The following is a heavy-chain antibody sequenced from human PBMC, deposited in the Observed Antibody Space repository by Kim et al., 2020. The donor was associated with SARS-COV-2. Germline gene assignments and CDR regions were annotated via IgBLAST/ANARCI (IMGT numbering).Heavy chain of an antibody. D-gene: IGHD5-18*01. J-gene: IGHJ4*02. Sequence: GGYLRLSCAASGFTFSSYAMSWVRQAPGKGLEWVSAISGSGGSTYYADSVKGRFTISRDNSKNTLYLQMNSLRAEDTAVYYCANLAYSYGTQPARDYWGQGTLVTVSS. CDR1: GFTFSSYA. V-gene: IGHV3-23*01. CDR3: ANLAYSYGTQPARDY. CDR2: ISGSGGST.